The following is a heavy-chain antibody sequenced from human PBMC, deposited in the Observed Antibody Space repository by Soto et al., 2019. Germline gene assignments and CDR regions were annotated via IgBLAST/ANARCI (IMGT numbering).Heavy chain of an antibody. Sequence: GGSLRLSCAASGFTFRNNVLSWVRQAPGQGLDWVSGITGSDRDTYYADPVLGRFTISRDNSKNMVFLQMNSLRAEDTALYYCAKNGLDNSPSAIDSWGPGTLVTVSS. CDR1: GFTFRNNV. CDR2: ITGSDRDT. D-gene: IGHD2-8*01. V-gene: IGHV3-23*01. J-gene: IGHJ4*02. CDR3: AKNGLDNSPSAIDS.